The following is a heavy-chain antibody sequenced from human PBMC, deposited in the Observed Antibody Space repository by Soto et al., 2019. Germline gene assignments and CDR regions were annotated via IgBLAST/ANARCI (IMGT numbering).Heavy chain of an antibody. J-gene: IGHJ4*02. CDR3: ASPRRGLVGMVDY. CDR2: IYYSGST. Sequence: SETLSLTCTVSGGSISSSSYYWGWIRQPPGKGLEWIGSIYYSGSTYYNPSLKSRVTISVDTSKNQFSLKLSSVTAADTAVYYCASPRRGLVGMVDYWGQGTLVTVSS. V-gene: IGHV4-39*01. D-gene: IGHD3-10*01. CDR1: GGSISSSSYY.